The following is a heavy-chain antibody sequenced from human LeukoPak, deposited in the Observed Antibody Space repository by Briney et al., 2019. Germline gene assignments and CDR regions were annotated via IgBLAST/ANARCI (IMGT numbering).Heavy chain of an antibody. CDR3: ARVGRGYSYGYSGGLDY. Sequence: SETLSLTCTVSGYSISSGYYWGWIRKPPGKGLEWIGSIYHSGSTYYNPSLKSRVTISVDTSKNQFSLKLSSVTAADTAVYYCARVGRGYSYGYSGGLDYWGQGTLVTVSS. D-gene: IGHD5-18*01. V-gene: IGHV4-38-2*02. J-gene: IGHJ4*02. CDR2: IYHSGST. CDR1: GYSISSGYY.